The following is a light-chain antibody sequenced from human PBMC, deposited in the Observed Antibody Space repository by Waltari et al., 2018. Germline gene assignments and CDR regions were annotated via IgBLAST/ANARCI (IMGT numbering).Light chain of an antibody. V-gene: IGKV1-33*01. CDR3: QQYHSVPLT. CDR2: DAS. CDR1: QDIKKS. J-gene: IGKJ4*01. Sequence: DIHMTQSPSSLSAPVGDRVTITCQASQDIKKSLNWFHQKAGKAPKVLIFDASNSQTGAPSRFSGSGSGTDFTFIISSLQPEDMGTYYCQQYHSVPLTFGGGTKVEIK.